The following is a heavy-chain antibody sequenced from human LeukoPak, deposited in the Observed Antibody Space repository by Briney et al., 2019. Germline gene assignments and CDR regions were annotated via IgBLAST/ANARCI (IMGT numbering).Heavy chain of an antibody. V-gene: IGHV4-34*01. J-gene: IGHJ4*02. Sequence: SETLSLTCAVYGGSFSGYYWSWIRQPPGKGLEWIGEINHSGSTNYNPSLKSRVTISVDTSKNQFSLKLSSVTAADTAVYYCVRPAAAHHSWGQGTLVTVSS. CDR2: INHSGST. D-gene: IGHD6-25*01. CDR1: GGSFSGYY. CDR3: VRPAAAHHS.